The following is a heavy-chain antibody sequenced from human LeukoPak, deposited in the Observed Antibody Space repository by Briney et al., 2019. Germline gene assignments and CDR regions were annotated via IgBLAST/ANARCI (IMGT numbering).Heavy chain of an antibody. CDR2: ISAYNGNT. CDR1: GYTFTSYG. Sequence: REASVKVSCKASGYTFTSYGISWVRQAPGQGLEWMGWISAYNGNTNYAQKLQGRVTMTTDTSTSTAYMELRSLRSDDTAVYYCARDKAVTTEVTQHFQHWGQGTLVTVSS. CDR3: ARDKAVTTEVTQHFQH. J-gene: IGHJ1*01. V-gene: IGHV1-18*01. D-gene: IGHD4-23*01.